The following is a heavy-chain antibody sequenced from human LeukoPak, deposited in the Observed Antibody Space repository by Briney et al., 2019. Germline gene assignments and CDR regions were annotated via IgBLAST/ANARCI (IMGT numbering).Heavy chain of an antibody. CDR1: GFTFSSHS. J-gene: IGHJ5*02. Sequence: GGSLRLSCAASGFTFSSHSMNWVRQAPGKGLEWVSSISSSSSYIYYADSVKGRFTISRDNAKNSLYLQMNSLRAEDTAVYYCASPLIAAAGKEFDPWGQGTLVTVSS. CDR2: ISSSSSYI. V-gene: IGHV3-21*01. CDR3: ASPLIAAAGKEFDP. D-gene: IGHD6-13*01.